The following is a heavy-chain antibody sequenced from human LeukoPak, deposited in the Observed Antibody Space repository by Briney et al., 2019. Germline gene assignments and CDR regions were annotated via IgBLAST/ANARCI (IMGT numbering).Heavy chain of an antibody. CDR3: ARVAGRTRYFDS. V-gene: IGHV3-7*01. CDR2: IKQDGREE. D-gene: IGHD6-19*01. J-gene: IGHJ4*02. CDR1: GFPFTCCW. Sequence: GGSLRLSCAASGFPFTCCWMIWVCQTPGKGLEWVASIKQDGREEFYADSVKGRFTISRDNAKNSLYLQVNSLRAEDTAVYYCARVAGRTRYFDSWGQGILVTVSS.